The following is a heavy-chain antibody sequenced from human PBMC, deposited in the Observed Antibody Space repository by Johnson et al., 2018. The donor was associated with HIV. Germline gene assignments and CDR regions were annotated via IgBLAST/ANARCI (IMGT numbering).Heavy chain of an antibody. CDR2: ISSDGSSK. CDR1: GFTLSSYA. CDR3: ARACRDGYTCDAFDI. V-gene: IGHV3-30*03. D-gene: IGHD5-24*01. J-gene: IGHJ3*02. Sequence: QEQLVESGGGVVQPGRSLRLSCAASGFTLSSYAMHWVRQAPGKGLEWVAVISSDGSSKYYADSVKGRFTISRDYSKNTLYLQMDSLRAEDTALYYCARACRDGYTCDAFDIWGQWTMVTVSS.